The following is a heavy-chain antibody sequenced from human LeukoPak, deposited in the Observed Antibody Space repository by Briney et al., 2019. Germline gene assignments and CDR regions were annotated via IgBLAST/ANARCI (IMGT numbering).Heavy chain of an antibody. CDR3: ARSQSSSLIDY. D-gene: IGHD6-13*01. CDR1: GFTFSSYA. CDR2: ISYDGSND. J-gene: IGHJ4*02. Sequence: PGRSLRLSCAASGFTFSSYAMHWVRQAPGKGLEWVAVISYDGSNDYYADSVKGRFTISRDNSQNTLYLQMNSLTVEDTAVYYCARSQSSSLIDYWGQGTLVTVSS. V-gene: IGHV3-30-3*01.